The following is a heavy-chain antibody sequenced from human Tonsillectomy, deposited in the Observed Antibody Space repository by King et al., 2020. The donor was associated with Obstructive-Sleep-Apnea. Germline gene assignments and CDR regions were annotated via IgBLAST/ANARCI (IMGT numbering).Heavy chain of an antibody. J-gene: IGHJ4*02. CDR1: GFTFSTYS. CDR3: ASNLDGGYDPVLYVGY. V-gene: IGHV3-21*01. CDR2: ISTSGDFI. Sequence: DVQLVESGGGLVKPGGSLRLSCATSGFTFSTYSMNWVRQAPGKGLEWVSFISTSGDFIYYADSVKGRFTISRDNAKNSLYLQMNSLRAEDTAVYYCASNLDGGYDPVLYVGYWGQGTLVTVSS. D-gene: IGHD5-12*01.